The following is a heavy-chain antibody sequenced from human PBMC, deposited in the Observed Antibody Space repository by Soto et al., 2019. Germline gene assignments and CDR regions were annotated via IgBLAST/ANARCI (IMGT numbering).Heavy chain of an antibody. Sequence: TSETLSLTCTVSGGSISSYYWSWIRQPPGKGLEWIGYIYYSGSTNYNPSLKSRVTISVDTSKNQFSLKLSSVTAADTAVYYCARAVGIAAAGTGGWFDPWGQGTLVTVSS. CDR3: ARAVGIAAAGTGGWFDP. J-gene: IGHJ5*02. CDR2: IYYSGST. D-gene: IGHD6-13*01. V-gene: IGHV4-59*01. CDR1: GGSISSYY.